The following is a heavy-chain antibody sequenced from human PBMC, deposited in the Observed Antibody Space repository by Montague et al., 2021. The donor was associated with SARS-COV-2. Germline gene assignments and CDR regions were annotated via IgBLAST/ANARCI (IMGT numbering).Heavy chain of an antibody. J-gene: IGHJ4*02. V-gene: IGHV4-59*08. Sequence: SETLSLTCDFAGGSFRDYAWSWIRQPPGKRLEWIGYLSYSGRPIXXPSLESRVSISVDTSKNQFSLRLSSVIAADTAVYYCAGRLPQYTSGWYFDQWGQGTLVAVSS. D-gene: IGHD6-19*01. CDR1: GGSFRDYA. CDR2: LSYSGRP. CDR3: AGRLPQYTSGWYFDQ.